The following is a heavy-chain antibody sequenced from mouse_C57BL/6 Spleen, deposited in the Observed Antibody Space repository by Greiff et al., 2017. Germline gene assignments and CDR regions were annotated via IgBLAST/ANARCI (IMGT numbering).Heavy chain of an antibody. D-gene: IGHD2-5*01. V-gene: IGHV1-55*01. J-gene: IGHJ2*01. CDR1: GYTFTSYW. CDR3: ARDRNYVGSYFDY. CDR2: IYPGSGST. Sequence: QVQLQQPGAELVKPGASVKMSCKASGYTFTSYWITWVKQRPGQGLEWIGDIYPGSGSTNYNEKFKSKATLTVDTSSSTAYMQLSSLTSEYSAVYYCARDRNYVGSYFDYWGQGTTLTVSS.